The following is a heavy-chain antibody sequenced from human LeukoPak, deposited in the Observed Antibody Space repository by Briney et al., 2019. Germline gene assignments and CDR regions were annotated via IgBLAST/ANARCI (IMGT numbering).Heavy chain of an antibody. J-gene: IGHJ1*01. V-gene: IGHV4-39*07. CDR3: ARFPGVVVVAATD. D-gene: IGHD2-15*01. CDR1: GGSISSSSYY. Sequence: PSETLSLTCTVSGGSISSSSYYWGWIRQPPGKGLEWIGSIYYSGSTNYNPSLKSRVTISLDTSKNQFSLKLSSVTAADTAVYYCARFPGVVVVAATDWGQGTLVTVSS. CDR2: IYYSGST.